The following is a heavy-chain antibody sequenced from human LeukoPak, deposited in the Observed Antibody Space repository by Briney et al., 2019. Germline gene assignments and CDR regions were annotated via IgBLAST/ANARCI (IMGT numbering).Heavy chain of an antibody. CDR3: AKDRGYYYDSSGYRSGDAFDI. J-gene: IGHJ3*02. CDR1: GFTFSSYA. Sequence: PGGSLRLSCAASGFTFSSYAMSWVRQAPGKGLEWVSAISGSGGSTYYADSVKGRFTISRDNSKNTLYLQMNSLRAEDTAVYYCAKDRGYYYDSSGYRSGDAFDIWGQGTTVTVSS. D-gene: IGHD3-22*01. V-gene: IGHV3-23*01. CDR2: ISGSGGST.